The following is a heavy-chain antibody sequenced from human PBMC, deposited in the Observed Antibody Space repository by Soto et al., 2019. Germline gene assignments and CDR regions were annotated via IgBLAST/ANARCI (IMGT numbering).Heavy chain of an antibody. CDR2: ISSSGSTI. Sequence: PGGSLGLSCAASGVTFSSYEMNWVRQAPGKGLEWVSYISSSGSTIYYADSVKGRFTISRDNAKNSLYLQMNSLRAEDTAVYYCAREEGSYYDYYYYYGMDVWGQGTTVTVSS. CDR3: AREEGSYYDYYYYYGMDV. V-gene: IGHV3-48*03. J-gene: IGHJ6*02. CDR1: GVTFSSYE. D-gene: IGHD1-26*01.